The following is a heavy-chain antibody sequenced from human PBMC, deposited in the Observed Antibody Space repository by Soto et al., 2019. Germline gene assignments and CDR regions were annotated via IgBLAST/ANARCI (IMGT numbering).Heavy chain of an antibody. CDR3: ARVDTATYYYYGMDV. CDR2: INPSGGST. CDR1: GYTFTSYY. D-gene: IGHD5-18*01. V-gene: IGHV1-46*01. J-gene: IGHJ6*02. Sequence: GASVKVSCKASGYTFTSYYMHWVRQAPGQGLEWMGIINPSGGSTSYAQKFQGRVTMTGDTSTSTVYMELSSLRSEDTAVYYCARVDTATYYYYGMDVWGQGTTVTVSS.